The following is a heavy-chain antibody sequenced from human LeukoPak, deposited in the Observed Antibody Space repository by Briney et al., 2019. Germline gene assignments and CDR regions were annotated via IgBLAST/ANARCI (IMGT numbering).Heavy chain of an antibody. D-gene: IGHD4-11*01. CDR3: AKDLNYGFDY. J-gene: IGHJ4*02. Sequence: GGSLRLSCAASGFIFRTYAMSWVRQAPGKGLEWVSALSGSGDKTFYADSVEGRFTISRDNSKNTLYLQMNSLRAEDTAVYYCAKDLNYGFDYWGQGTLVTVSS. CDR1: GFIFRTYA. CDR2: LSGSGDKT. V-gene: IGHV3-23*01.